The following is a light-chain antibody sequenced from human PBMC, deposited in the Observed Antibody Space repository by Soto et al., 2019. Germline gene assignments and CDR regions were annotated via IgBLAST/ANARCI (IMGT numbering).Light chain of an antibody. CDR2: NAF. Sequence: IQLTQSPSSLSASVGDRVTITCRASQAISSYLGWYQQKPGKAPKLLIYNAFTLQSGVPPRFSGSGSGTDFTLTISSLQPEDFATYHCQQLYTYPLTFGGGTKLYIK. CDR1: QAISSY. V-gene: IGKV1-9*01. CDR3: QQLYTYPLT. J-gene: IGKJ4*01.